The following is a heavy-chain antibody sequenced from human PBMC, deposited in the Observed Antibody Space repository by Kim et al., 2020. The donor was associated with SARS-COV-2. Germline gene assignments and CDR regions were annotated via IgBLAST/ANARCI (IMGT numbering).Heavy chain of an antibody. J-gene: IGHJ6*02. CDR2: IIPIFGTA. CDR1: GGTFSSYA. CDR3: ARDSAAGSSLYGMDV. Sequence: SVKVSCKASGGTFSSYAISWVRQAPGQGLEWMGGIIPIFGTANYAQKFQGRVTITADESTSTAYMELSSLRSEDTAVYYCARDSAAGSSLYGMDVWGQGTTVTVSS. V-gene: IGHV1-69*13. D-gene: IGHD6-25*01.